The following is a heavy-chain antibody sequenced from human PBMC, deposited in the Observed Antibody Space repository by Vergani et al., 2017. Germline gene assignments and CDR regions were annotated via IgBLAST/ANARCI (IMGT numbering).Heavy chain of an antibody. CDR2: IYYSGST. Sequence: QVQLQESGPGLVKPSQTLSLTCTVSRGSISSGGYYWSWIRQHPGKGLGWIGYIYYSGSTYYNPSLKSRVTISVDPSKNQFSLKLSSVTAADTAVYYCARFITMVQGVILSDAFDIWGQGTMVTVSS. CDR3: ARFITMVQGVILSDAFDI. D-gene: IGHD3-10*01. J-gene: IGHJ3*02. V-gene: IGHV4-31*03. CDR1: RGSISSGGYY.